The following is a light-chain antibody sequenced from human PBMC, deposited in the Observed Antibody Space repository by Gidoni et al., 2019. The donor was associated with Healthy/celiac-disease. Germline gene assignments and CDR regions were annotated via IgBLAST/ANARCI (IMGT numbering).Light chain of an antibody. CDR1: SSDVVGYNY. CDR2: EVS. V-gene: IGLV2-14*01. J-gene: IGLJ2*01. Sequence: QSALTQPASVSGSPGQSHTISCTGTSSDVVGYNYVSWYQQHPGKAPKLMIYEVSNRPSGVSNRFSGSKAGNTASLTISGLQAQDEADYYCSSYTSSSTVLFGGGTKLTVL. CDR3: SSYTSSSTVL.